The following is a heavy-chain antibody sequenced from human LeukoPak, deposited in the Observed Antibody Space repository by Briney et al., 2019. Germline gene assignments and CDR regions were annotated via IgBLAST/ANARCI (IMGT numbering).Heavy chain of an antibody. V-gene: IGHV3-30*18. J-gene: IGHJ4*02. Sequence: PGGSLRLSCAASGFTFSSYGMHWVRQAPGKGLEWVAVISYDGSNKYYADSVKGRFTISRDNSKNTLYLQINSLRAEDTAVYYCAKFWSGQATTQNDYWGQGTLVTVSS. CDR2: ISYDGSNK. D-gene: IGHD3-3*01. CDR3: AKFWSGQATTQNDY. CDR1: GFTFSSYG.